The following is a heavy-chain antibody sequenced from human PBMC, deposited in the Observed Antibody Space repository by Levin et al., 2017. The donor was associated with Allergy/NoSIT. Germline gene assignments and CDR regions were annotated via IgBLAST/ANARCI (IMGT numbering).Heavy chain of an antibody. Sequence: GESLKISCAASGFTVSSNYMSWVRQAPGKGLEWVSVIYSGGSTYYADSVKGRFTISRDNSKNTLYLQMNSLRAEDTAVYYCARGPGYSSGWYVGGMVNWGQGTLVTVSS. D-gene: IGHD6-19*01. CDR1: GFTVSSNY. V-gene: IGHV3-53*01. CDR3: ARGPGYSSGWYVGGMVN. CDR2: IYSGGST. J-gene: IGHJ4*02.